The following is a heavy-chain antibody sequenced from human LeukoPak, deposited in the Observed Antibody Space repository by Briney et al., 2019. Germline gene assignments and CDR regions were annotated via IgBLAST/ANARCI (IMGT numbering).Heavy chain of an antibody. CDR3: AREWGGPAAEDY. Sequence: SETLSLTCAVYGGSFSGYYWSWIRQPPGKGLEWIGEINHSGSTNYNPSLKSRVTISVDTSKNQFSLKLSSVTAADTAVYYCAREWGGPAAEDYWGQGTLVTVSS. V-gene: IGHV4-34*01. J-gene: IGHJ4*02. D-gene: IGHD6-13*01. CDR1: GGSFSGYY. CDR2: INHSGST.